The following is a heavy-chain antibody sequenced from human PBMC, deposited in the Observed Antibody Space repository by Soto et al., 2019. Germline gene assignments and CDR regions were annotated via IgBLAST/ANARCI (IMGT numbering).Heavy chain of an antibody. CDR3: AQCRKSFRTGSAMHDYGLDV. CDR1: GYTFTGYY. D-gene: IGHD3-10*01. J-gene: IGHJ6*02. V-gene: IGHV1-2*02. CDR2: IHPNLGGT. Sequence: ASVKVSCKASGYTFTGYYIHWVRQAPGQGLEWMGWIHPNLGGTGHAQKFQGRVTLTRDTSVNTAYMELSNLTYDDTAIYYCAQCRKSFRTGSAMHDYGLDVWGEGTTVTV.